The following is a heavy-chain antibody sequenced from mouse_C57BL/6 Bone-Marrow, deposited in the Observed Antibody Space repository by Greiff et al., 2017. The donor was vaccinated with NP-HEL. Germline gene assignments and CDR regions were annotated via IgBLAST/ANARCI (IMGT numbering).Heavy chain of an antibody. J-gene: IGHJ4*01. CDR2: IDPSDSYT. Sequence: QVQLQQPGAELVRPGTSVKLSCKASGYTFTSYWMHWVKQRPGQGLEWIGVIDPSDSYTNYNQKFKGKATLTVDTSSSTAYRQLSSLTSEDSAVYYCARRYGSSPHYYAMDYWGQGTSVTVSS. V-gene: IGHV1-59*01. CDR1: GYTFTSYW. D-gene: IGHD1-1*01. CDR3: ARRYGSSPHYYAMDY.